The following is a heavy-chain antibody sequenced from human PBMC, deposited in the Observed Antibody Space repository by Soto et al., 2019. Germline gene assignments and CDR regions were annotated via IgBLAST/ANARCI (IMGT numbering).Heavy chain of an antibody. CDR1: GYSFTSYW. J-gene: IGHJ6*02. Sequence: PGESLKISCKGSGYSFTSYWISWVRQMPGKGLEWMGRIDPSDSYTNYSPSFQGHVTISADKSISTAYLQWSSLKASDTAMYYCASLRLKSYGSGHYYYYGMDVWGQGTTVTVSS. CDR2: IDPSDSYT. CDR3: ASLRLKSYGSGHYYYYGMDV. V-gene: IGHV5-10-1*01. D-gene: IGHD3-10*01.